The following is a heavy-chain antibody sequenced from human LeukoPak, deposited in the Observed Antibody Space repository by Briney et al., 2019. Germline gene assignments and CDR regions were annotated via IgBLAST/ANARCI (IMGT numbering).Heavy chain of an antibody. CDR3: ARAYYYDSSGYYRAGGYYFDY. CDR1: GFTFSSYA. J-gene: IGHJ4*02. D-gene: IGHD3-22*01. Sequence: GGSLRLSCAASGFTFSSYAMHWVRQAAGKGLEWVAVISYDGSNKYYADSVKGRFTISRDNSKNTLYLQMNSLRAEDTAVYYCARAYYYDSSGYYRAGGYYFDYWGQGTLVTVSS. V-gene: IGHV3-30-3*01. CDR2: ISYDGSNK.